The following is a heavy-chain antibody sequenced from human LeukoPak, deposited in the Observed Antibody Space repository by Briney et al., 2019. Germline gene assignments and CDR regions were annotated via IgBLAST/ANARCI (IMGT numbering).Heavy chain of an antibody. CDR3: ARDGARGYHAMDV. J-gene: IGHJ6*02. Sequence: GASVKVSCKASGYTFNIYYLHWVRQAPGQGLEWMGMINPSGGSTIYAQNFQGRVTMTSDTSMSTVYMGLSSLRSEDTAVYYCARDGARGYHAMDVWGQGTTVTVSS. CDR2: INPSGGST. CDR1: GYTFNIYY. V-gene: IGHV1-46*02. D-gene: IGHD6-6*01.